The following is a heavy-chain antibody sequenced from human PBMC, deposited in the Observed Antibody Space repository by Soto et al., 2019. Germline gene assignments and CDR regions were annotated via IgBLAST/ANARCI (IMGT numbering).Heavy chain of an antibody. J-gene: IGHJ6*02. CDR2: ISSSGSTI. Sequence: GGSLRLSCAASGFTFSSYEMNWVRQAPGKGLEWVSYISSSGSTIYYADSVKGRFTISRDNAKNSLYLQMNSLRAEDTAVYYCARVIYGDYYYYGMDVWGQGTTVTVSS. CDR1: GFTFSSYE. CDR3: ARVIYGDYYYYGMDV. V-gene: IGHV3-48*03. D-gene: IGHD4-17*01.